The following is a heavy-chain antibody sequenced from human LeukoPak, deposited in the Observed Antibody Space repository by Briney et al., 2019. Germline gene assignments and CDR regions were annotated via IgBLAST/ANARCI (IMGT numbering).Heavy chain of an antibody. CDR1: GESLNYYY. CDR2: VFDGKTT. Sequence: SDTLSLTCAVYGESLNYYYWSWIRQSPERGLEWIGEVFDGKTTNYNPSLKSRVTISAVTSSNQFSLNLKSVTAADTAVYYCASGAWATRLHSWAQGTLVIVSS. J-gene: IGHJ4*02. D-gene: IGHD5-24*01. CDR3: ASGAWATRLHS. V-gene: IGHV4-34*12.